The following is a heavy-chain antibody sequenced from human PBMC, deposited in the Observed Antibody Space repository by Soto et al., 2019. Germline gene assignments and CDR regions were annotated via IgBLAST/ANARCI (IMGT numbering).Heavy chain of an antibody. D-gene: IGHD3-10*02. J-gene: IGHJ4*02. Sequence: GGSLRLSCVGSGFIFSNNVMHWVRQTPGKGLEWVAFMSYDGSDTFYADSVKGRFTISRDNSKNTLFLHMSNLRAEDTAMYYCTIVRVADSVLDYWGQGTLVTVSS. CDR1: GFIFSNNV. V-gene: IGHV3-30*02. CDR2: MSYDGSDT. CDR3: TIVRVADSVLDY.